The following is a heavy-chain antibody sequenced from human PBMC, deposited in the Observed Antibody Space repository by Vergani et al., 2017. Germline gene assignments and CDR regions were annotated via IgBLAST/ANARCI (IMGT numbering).Heavy chain of an antibody. D-gene: IGHD3-10*01. CDR1: GGSISSYY. J-gene: IGHJ4*02. CDR2: IYYSGST. V-gene: IGHV4-59*01. CDR3: GLWFGDGWVRG. Sequence: QVQLQESGPGLVKPSETLSLTCTVSGGSISSYYWSWIRQPPGKGLEWIGYIYYSGSTNYNPSLKSRVTISVETSKNQFSLKLSSVTAADTAVYYCGLWFGDGWVRGWGQGTLVTVSS.